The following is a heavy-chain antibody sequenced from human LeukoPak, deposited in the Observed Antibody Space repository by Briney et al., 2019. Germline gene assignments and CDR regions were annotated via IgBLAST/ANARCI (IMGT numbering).Heavy chain of an antibody. J-gene: IGHJ4*02. CDR1: GFTFSNYW. V-gene: IGHV3-23*01. D-gene: IGHD2-2*01. CDR3: AKDTGSVVPAATPIDY. Sequence: GGSLKLSCAASGFTFSNYWMHWVRQAPGKGLEWVSAISETGGTIHYADSVRGRFIISRDNSKNTLYLQMNSLRAEDTAVYYCAKDTGSVVPAATPIDYWGQGTLVTVSS. CDR2: ISETGGTI.